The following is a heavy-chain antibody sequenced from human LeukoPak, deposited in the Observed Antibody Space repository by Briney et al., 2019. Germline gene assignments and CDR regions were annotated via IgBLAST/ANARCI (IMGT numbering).Heavy chain of an antibody. CDR3: ARAVLRYFDGVKWFDP. CDR1: GLTFSSYA. CDR2: INHSGST. J-gene: IGHJ5*02. V-gene: IGHV4-34*01. D-gene: IGHD3-9*01. Sequence: PGGSLRLSCAASGLTFSSYAMSWIRQPPGKGLEWIGEINHSGSTNYNPSLKSRVTISVDTSKNQFSLKLSSVTAADTAVYYCARAVLRYFDGVKWFDPWGQGTLVTVSS.